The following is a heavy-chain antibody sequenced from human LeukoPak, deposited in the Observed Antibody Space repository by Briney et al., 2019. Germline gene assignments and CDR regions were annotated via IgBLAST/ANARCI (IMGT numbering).Heavy chain of an antibody. CDR2: IYHSGST. J-gene: IGHJ4*02. CDR3: ARYRGGSGYHFDY. CDR1: GGSITMGNW. V-gene: IGHV4-4*02. D-gene: IGHD5-12*01. Sequence: SETLSLTCAVSGGSITMGNWWSWVRPPPGKGLQWIGEIYHSGSTNYNPSLKSRVTISLDKSKNQFSLKLSSVTAADTAVYYCARYRGGSGYHFDYWGQGTLVTVTS.